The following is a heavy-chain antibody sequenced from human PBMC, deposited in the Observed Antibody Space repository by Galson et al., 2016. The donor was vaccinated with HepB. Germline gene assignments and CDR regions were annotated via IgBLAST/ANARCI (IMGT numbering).Heavy chain of an antibody. D-gene: IGHD2/OR15-2a*01. Sequence: GRFTISRDNAKNSLYLQVNSLRAEDTAVYYCAPLRGFYGLHCWGQGTLVTVSS. CDR3: APLRGFYGLHC. J-gene: IGHJ4*02. V-gene: IGHV3-11*03.